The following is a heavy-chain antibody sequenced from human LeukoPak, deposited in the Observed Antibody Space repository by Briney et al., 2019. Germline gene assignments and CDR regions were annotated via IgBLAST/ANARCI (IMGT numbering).Heavy chain of an antibody. Sequence: PGGSLRLSCAASGFTFSLYTMSWVRQAPGKGLEWASGISGNGGRTYYADSVKGRFTISRDNSKNTLNLQLNSLSAEDTALYYCAKDQEVGVTTYYFDYWGQGTLVTVSS. CDR1: GFTFSLYT. J-gene: IGHJ4*02. CDR2: ISGNGGRT. V-gene: IGHV3-23*01. D-gene: IGHD4-17*01. CDR3: AKDQEVGVTTYYFDY.